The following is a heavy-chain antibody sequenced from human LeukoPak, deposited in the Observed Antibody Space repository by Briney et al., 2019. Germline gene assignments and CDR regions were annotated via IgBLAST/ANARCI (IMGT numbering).Heavy chain of an antibody. CDR3: ARDKWLDDY. CDR2: ISRSSSYI. CDR1: GFTFSSYS. V-gene: IGHV3-21*01. D-gene: IGHD6-19*01. J-gene: IGHJ4*02. Sequence: PGGSLRLSCAASGFTFSSYSMNWVRQAPGKGLEWVSSISRSSSYIYYADSVKGRFTISRDNAKNSLYLHMNSLRAEDTAVYYCARDKWLDDYWGQGTLVTVSS.